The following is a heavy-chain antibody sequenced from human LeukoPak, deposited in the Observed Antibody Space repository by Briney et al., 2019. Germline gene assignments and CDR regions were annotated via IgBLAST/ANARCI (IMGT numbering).Heavy chain of an antibody. V-gene: IGHV4-4*07. Sequence: SETLSLTCTVSGGSISSYYWSWIRQPAGKGLEWIGRIYTSGSTYYNPSLKSRVTISVDTSKNQFSLKLSSVTAADTAIYYCARAYCSGGICYSGIDYWGQGTLVTVSS. D-gene: IGHD2-15*01. J-gene: IGHJ4*02. CDR3: ARAYCSGGICYSGIDY. CDR1: GGSISSYY. CDR2: IYTSGST.